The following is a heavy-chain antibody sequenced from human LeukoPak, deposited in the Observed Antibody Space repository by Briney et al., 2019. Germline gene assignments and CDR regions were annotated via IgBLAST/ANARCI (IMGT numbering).Heavy chain of an antibody. D-gene: IGHD5-24*01. CDR1: GGSISSYI. CDR2: IYYSGST. V-gene: IGHV4-59*01. Sequence: PSETLSLTCTVSGGSISSYIGNWIRQPPGKGLEWIGYIYYSGSTNYNPSLKSRVTISVDTSKNQFSLKLSSVTAADTAVYYCAGRLWRRDGYNFSAFDIWCQGTMVTVSS. CDR3: AGRLWRRDGYNFSAFDI. J-gene: IGHJ3*02.